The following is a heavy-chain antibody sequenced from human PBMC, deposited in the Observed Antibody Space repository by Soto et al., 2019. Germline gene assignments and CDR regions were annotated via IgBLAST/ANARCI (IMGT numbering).Heavy chain of an antibody. Sequence: EVQLVESGGGLVKPGGSLRLSCEDSGFTFSSYTMNWVRRAPGKGLEWVSSISSRSTNTHYADSVRGRFTITRDNAKRSLYLQMNSRRAGGTAVYYCARGPLYYFDYWGQGTRVTVSS. CDR1: GFTFSSYT. V-gene: IGHV3-21*02. CDR3: ARGPLYYFDY. CDR2: ISSRSTNT. J-gene: IGHJ4*02.